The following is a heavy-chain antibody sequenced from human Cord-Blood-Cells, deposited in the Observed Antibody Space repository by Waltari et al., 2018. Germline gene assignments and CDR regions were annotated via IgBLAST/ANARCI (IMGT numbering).Heavy chain of an antibody. CDR3: ARGKIAVAYYFDY. CDR2: MNPNSGNT. CDR1: GYTFPSYD. Sequence: QVPLVQSGAEVKKPGASVKVSCQAPGYTFPSYDINWVRQATGQGLEWMGWMNPNSGNTGYAQKFQGRVTMTRNTSISTAYMELSSLRSEDTAVYYCARGKIAVAYYFDYWGQGTLVTVSS. J-gene: IGHJ4*02. D-gene: IGHD6-19*01. V-gene: IGHV1-8*01.